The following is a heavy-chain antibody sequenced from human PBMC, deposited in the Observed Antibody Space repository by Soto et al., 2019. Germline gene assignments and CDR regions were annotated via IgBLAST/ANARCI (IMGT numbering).Heavy chain of an antibody. CDR1: GYSFTSYW. D-gene: IGHD4-17*01. Sequence: GESLKISCKGSGYSFTSYWIGWVRQMPGKGLEWMGIIYPGDSDTRYSPSFQGQVTISADKSISTAYLQWGSLKASDTAMYYCARLLPLNSGDYSYYGMAVWGQGTTVTVSS. CDR3: ARLLPLNSGDYSYYGMAV. J-gene: IGHJ6*02. CDR2: IYPGDSDT. V-gene: IGHV5-51*01.